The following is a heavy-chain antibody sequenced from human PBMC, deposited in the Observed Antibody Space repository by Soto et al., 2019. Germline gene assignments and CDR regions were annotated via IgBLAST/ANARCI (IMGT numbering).Heavy chain of an antibody. D-gene: IGHD4-17*01. CDR3: ASTAVTTLYYFHY. V-gene: IGHV4-59*01. CDR1: GGSISSYY. Sequence: QVQLQESGPGLVKPSETLSLTCTVSGGSISSYYWSWIRQPPGKGLEWIGYIFNSGSTSYNPSLKSRVTISVDTSKSQFSLKLTSITTADTAVYYCASTAVTTLYYFHYWGQGTLVTVSS. J-gene: IGHJ1*01. CDR2: IFNSGST.